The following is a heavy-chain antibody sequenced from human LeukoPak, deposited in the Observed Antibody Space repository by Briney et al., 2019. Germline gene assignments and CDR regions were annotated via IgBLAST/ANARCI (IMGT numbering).Heavy chain of an antibody. V-gene: IGHV4-39*01. CDR2: IYYSGIT. J-gene: IGHJ3*02. CDR3: ARHRPDIVVVPAADAFDI. D-gene: IGHD2-2*01. CDR1: GGSISSSSYY. Sequence: SETLSLTCTVSGGSISSSSYYWGWIRQPPGKGLEWIGSIYYSGITYYNPSLKSRVTISVDTSKNQFSLQLSSVTAADTAVYYCARHRPDIVVVPAADAFDIWGQGTMVTVSS.